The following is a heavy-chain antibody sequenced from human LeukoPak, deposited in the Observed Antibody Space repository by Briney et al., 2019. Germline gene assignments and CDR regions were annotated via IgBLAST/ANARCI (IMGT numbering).Heavy chain of an antibody. D-gene: IGHD2-15*01. CDR3: ARHVAPDMDYFDY. J-gene: IGHJ4*02. Sequence: ASVKVSCKASGYTFTGYYMHWVRQAPGQGLEWMGWINPNSGGTNYAQKFQGRVTMTRDTSISTAYMELSRLRSDDTAVYYCARHVAPDMDYFDYWGQGTLVTVSS. CDR2: INPNSGGT. CDR1: GYTFTGYY. V-gene: IGHV1-2*02.